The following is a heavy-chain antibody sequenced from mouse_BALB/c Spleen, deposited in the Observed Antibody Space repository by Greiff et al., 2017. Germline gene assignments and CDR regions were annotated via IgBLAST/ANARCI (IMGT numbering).Heavy chain of an antibody. V-gene: IGHV1-80*01. CDR2: IYPGDGDT. CDR3: ARSYGNYPLYYAMDY. Sequence: QVQLQQSGAELVRPGSSVKISCKASGYAFSSYWMNWVKQRPGQGLEWIGQIYPGDGDTNYNGKFKGKATLTADKSSSTAYMQLSSLTSEDSAVYFCARSYGNYPLYYAMDYWGQGTSVTVSS. CDR1: GYAFSSYW. D-gene: IGHD2-1*01. J-gene: IGHJ4*01.